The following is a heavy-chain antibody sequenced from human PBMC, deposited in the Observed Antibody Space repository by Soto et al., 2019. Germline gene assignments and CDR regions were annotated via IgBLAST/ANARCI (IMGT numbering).Heavy chain of an antibody. CDR2: IKSKTDGGTT. D-gene: IGHD6-19*01. J-gene: IGHJ6*02. CDR3: TTDYSSGWFFHYYYGMDV. Sequence: EVQLVESGGGLVKPGGSLRLSCAASGFTFSNAWMNWVRQAPGKGLEWVGRIKSKTDGGTTDYAAPVKGRFTISRDDSKNTLYLQMNSLKTEDTAVYYCTTDYSSGWFFHYYYGMDVWGQGTTVTVSS. CDR1: GFTFSNAW. V-gene: IGHV3-15*07.